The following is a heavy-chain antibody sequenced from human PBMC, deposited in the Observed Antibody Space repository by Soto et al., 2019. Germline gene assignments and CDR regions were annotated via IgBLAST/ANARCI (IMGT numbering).Heavy chain of an antibody. CDR3: TRDRSSYDSSGFYVPTDA. D-gene: IGHD3-22*01. CDR1: GYSINRGHY. J-gene: IGHJ5*02. V-gene: IGHV4-38-2*02. CDR2: TFHTGTT. Sequence: SETLSLTCDVSGYSINRGHYWGWIRQPPGKGLEWIGNTFHTGTTYYNPSLTSRVTISVDASKNQFSLKLTSVTAADTAVYYCTRDRSSYDSSGFYVPTDAWGQGTLVTVSS.